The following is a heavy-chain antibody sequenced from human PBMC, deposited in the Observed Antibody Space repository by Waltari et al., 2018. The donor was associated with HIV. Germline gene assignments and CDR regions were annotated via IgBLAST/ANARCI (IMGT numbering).Heavy chain of an antibody. CDR3: ARGYCSSTSCYAGYFDY. D-gene: IGHD2-2*01. V-gene: IGHV4-34*01. CDR2: INHSGST. CDR1: GGSFSGYY. J-gene: IGHJ4*02. Sequence: QVQLQQWGAGLLKPSETLSLTCAVYGGSFSGYYWSWIRQPPGKGLEWIGEINHSGSTNYNPSLKSRVTISVGTSKNQFSLKLSSVTAADTAVYYCARGYCSSTSCYAGYFDYWGQGTLVTVSS.